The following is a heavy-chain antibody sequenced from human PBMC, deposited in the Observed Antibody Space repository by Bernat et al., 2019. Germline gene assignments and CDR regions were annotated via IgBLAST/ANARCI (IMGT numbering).Heavy chain of an antibody. CDR3: VKDQSHYYYYGMDV. CDR2: ISGSGGST. CDR1: GFTFSSYA. J-gene: IGHJ6*02. V-gene: IGHV3-23*01. Sequence: EVQLLESGGGLVQPGGSLRLSCAASGFTFSSYAMSWVRQAPGKGLEWVSAISGSGGSTYYADSVKGRFTISRDNSKNTLYLQMNSLRAEDTAVYYCVKDQSHYYYYGMDVWGQGTTVTVSS.